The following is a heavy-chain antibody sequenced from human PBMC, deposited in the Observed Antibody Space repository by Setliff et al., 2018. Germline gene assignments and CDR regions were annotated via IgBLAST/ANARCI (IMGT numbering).Heavy chain of an antibody. Sequence: ASVKVSCKASGYTFTSYYMHWVRQAPGQGLEWMGWINAGNGNTKYSQKFQGRVTITRDTSASTAYMELSSLRSEDTAVYYCARDQGPNSSGWYYAGGSYPDYWGQGTLVTVSS. J-gene: IGHJ4*02. D-gene: IGHD6-19*01. V-gene: IGHV1-3*01. CDR2: INAGNGNT. CDR3: ARDQGPNSSGWYYAGGSYPDY. CDR1: GYTFTSYY.